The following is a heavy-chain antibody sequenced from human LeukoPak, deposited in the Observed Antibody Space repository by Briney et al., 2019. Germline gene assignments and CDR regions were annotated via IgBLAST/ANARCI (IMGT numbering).Heavy chain of an antibody. J-gene: IGHJ5*02. CDR3: ASQSELEGLLWFGEAIGFDP. D-gene: IGHD3-10*01. CDR1: GGSISTISYY. CDR2: IYYSGST. Sequence: SETLSLTCTVSGGSISTISYYWGWIRQPPGKGLEWIGGIYYSGSTYYNPCLKSRGTISVDTSKNQFSLKLSSVTAADTAVYCCASQSELEGLLWFGEAIGFDPWGQANLVTVSS. V-gene: IGHV4-39*01.